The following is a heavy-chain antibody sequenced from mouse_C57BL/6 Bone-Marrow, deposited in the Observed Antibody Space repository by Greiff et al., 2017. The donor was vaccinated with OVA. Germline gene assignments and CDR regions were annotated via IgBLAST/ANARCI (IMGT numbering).Heavy chain of an antibody. CDR2: INPYNGGT. V-gene: IGHV1-19*01. CDR3: AKRDYDGRYYFDY. CDR1: GYTFTDYY. D-gene: IGHD2-4*01. Sequence: VQLQQSGPVLVKPGASVKMSCKASGYTFTDYYMNWVKQSPGQSLEWIGVINPYNGGTSYNQKFKGKATLTVDKSSSTAYMELNSLTSEDSAVDYCAKRDYDGRYYFDYWGQGTTLTVSS. J-gene: IGHJ2*01.